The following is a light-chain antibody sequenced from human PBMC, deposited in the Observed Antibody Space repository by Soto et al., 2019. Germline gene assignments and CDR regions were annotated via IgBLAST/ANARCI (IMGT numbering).Light chain of an antibody. CDR3: LSYTTSTTYV. CDR1: SSDVGAYNH. Sequence: QSALTQPASVSGSPGQSSTISCTGTSSDVGAYNHVSWFQHHPGKAPKLMIYDVSNRPSGVSNRFSGSKSGNTASLTISGLQAEDEADYYCLSYTTSTTYVFGTGTKVTVL. CDR2: DVS. V-gene: IGLV2-14*03. J-gene: IGLJ1*01.